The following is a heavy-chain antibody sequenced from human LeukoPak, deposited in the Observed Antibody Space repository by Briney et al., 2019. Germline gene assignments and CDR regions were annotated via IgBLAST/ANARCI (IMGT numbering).Heavy chain of an antibody. J-gene: IGHJ4*02. V-gene: IGHV3-23*01. CDR1: GFTFSSYA. CDR2: ISGSGGST. D-gene: IGHD3-22*01. CDR3: AKDRYYYDSSGYQAHFDY. Sequence: QPGGSLRLSCAASGFTFSSYAMSWVRQAPGRGLEWVSAISGSGGSTYYADSVKGRFTISRDNSKNTLYLQMNSLRAEDTAVYYCAKDRYYYDSSGYQAHFDYWGQGTLVTVSS.